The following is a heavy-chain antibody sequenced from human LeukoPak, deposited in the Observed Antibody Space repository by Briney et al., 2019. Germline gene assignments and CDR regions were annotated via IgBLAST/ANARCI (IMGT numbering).Heavy chain of an antibody. CDR3: ARDQVAAGPLIYYYYYGMDV. Sequence: GRSLRLSCAASGFTFSSYAMHWVRQAPGKGLEWVAVISYDGSNKYYADFVKGRFTISRDNSKNTLYLQMNSLRAEDTAVYYCARDQVAAGPLIYYYYYGMDVWGQGTTVTVSS. D-gene: IGHD6-6*01. CDR1: GFTFSSYA. CDR2: ISYDGSNK. V-gene: IGHV3-30*04. J-gene: IGHJ6*02.